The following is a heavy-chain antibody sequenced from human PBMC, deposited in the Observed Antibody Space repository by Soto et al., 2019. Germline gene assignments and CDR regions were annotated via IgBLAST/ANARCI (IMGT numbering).Heavy chain of an antibody. V-gene: IGHV4-34*01. CDR3: ASGWGFGFDP. D-gene: IGHD3-10*01. CDR1: GGSFSGPN. J-gene: IGHJ5*02. Sequence: PSETLSLTCAVYGGSFSGPNWSWIRQPPGKGLEWIGEINHSGSTNYNPSLKSRVTISIDMSKNQYSLKVSSVTAADTAVYYCASGWGFGFDPWGQGILVTVSS. CDR2: INHSGST.